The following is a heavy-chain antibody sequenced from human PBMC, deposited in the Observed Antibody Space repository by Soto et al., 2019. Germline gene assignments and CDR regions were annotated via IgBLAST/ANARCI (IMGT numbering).Heavy chain of an antibody. CDR3: ERDRIALAGFDY. CDR2: IYSSGST. V-gene: IGHV4-4*07. D-gene: IGHD6-19*01. CDR1: GVSISSSF. Sequence: SETLPLISTVSGVSISSSFRSWIRQPTGKGLEYIGRIYSSGSTNQNPSLKSRLTMSVDTSNNQLSVSLSYVTVADTAVYYCERDRIALAGFDYWGHGTVVTVSS. J-gene: IGHJ4*01.